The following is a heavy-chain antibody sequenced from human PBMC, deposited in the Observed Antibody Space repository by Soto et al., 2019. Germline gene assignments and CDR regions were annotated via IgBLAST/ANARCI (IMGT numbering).Heavy chain of an antibody. CDR3: AKGWELLVRATFNI. CDR1: GFTFSTYG. J-gene: IGHJ3*02. CDR2: ISYDGSNK. D-gene: IGHD1-26*01. V-gene: IGHV3-30*18. Sequence: PGGSLRLSCAASGFTFSTYGMHWVRQAPGKGLEWVAVISYDGSNKYYADSVKGRFTISRDNSKNTLYLQMNSLRAEDTAVYYCAKGWELLVRATFNIWGQGTMVTVSS.